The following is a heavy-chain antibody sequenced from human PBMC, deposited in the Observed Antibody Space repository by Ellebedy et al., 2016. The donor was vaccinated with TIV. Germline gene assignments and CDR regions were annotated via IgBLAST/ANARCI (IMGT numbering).Heavy chain of an antibody. Sequence: GGSLRLSCAASGFPFSDYYMSWIRQAPGKGLEWVSFITSGGTTYYADSVKGRFTISRDNAKNSLYLHMNSLRAEDTALYYCARLDWSDVDLRHFYFDYWGQGTKVTVSS. CDR3: ARLDWSDVDLRHFYFDY. D-gene: IGHD1-1*01. CDR1: GFPFSDYY. V-gene: IGHV3-11*01. CDR2: ITSGGTT. J-gene: IGHJ4*02.